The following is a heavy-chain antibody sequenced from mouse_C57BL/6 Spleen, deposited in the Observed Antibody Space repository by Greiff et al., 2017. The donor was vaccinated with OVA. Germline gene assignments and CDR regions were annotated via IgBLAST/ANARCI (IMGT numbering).Heavy chain of an antibody. CDR1: GYTFTNYW. D-gene: IGHD1-1*01. Sequence: LQQSGAELVRPGTSVKMSCKASGYTFTNYWIGWAKQRPGHGLEWIGDIYPGGGYTNYNEKFKGKATLTADKSSSTAYMQFSSLTSEDSAIYYCARSDYGSSPYYFDYWGQGTTLTVSS. V-gene: IGHV1-63*01. CDR3: ARSDYGSSPYYFDY. CDR2: IYPGGGYT. J-gene: IGHJ2*01.